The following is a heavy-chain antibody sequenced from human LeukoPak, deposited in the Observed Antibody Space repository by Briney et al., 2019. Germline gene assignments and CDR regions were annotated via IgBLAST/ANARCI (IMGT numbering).Heavy chain of an antibody. V-gene: IGHV4-59*01. CDR3: ARDRGSYYTHFDY. Sequence: SETLSLTCTVSGGSISSYYWSWIRQPPGKGPEWIGYIYYSGSTNYNPSLKSRVTISVDTSKNQFSLKLSSVTAADTAVYYCARDRGSYYTHFDYWGQGTLVTVSS. D-gene: IGHD1-26*01. J-gene: IGHJ4*02. CDR2: IYYSGST. CDR1: GGSISSYY.